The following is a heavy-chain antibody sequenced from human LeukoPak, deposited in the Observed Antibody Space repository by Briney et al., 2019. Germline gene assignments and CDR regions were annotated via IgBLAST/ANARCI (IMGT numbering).Heavy chain of an antibody. V-gene: IGHV4-34*01. CDR1: GGSFSGYY. Sequence: PETLSLTCAVYGGSFSGYYWSWIRQPPGKGLEWIGEINHSGSTNYNPSLKSRVTISVDTSKNQFSLKLSSVTAADTAVYYCAKSRRDYYYYYYMDVWGKGTTVTVPS. CDR3: AKSRRDYYYYYYMDV. J-gene: IGHJ6*03. CDR2: INHSGST.